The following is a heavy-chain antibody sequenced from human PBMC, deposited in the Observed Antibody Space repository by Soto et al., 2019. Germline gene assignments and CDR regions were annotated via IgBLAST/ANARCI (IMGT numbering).Heavy chain of an antibody. Sequence: QVQLQQWGAGLLKPSETLSLTCAVYGGSFSNYYWMWVRQTPGKGLEWIGEINHSGSTSYNPSLQSRVTISVDTSKTQFSLELISVTAADTAVYYCARLSGSNWYTVAYWGQGTLVTVSS. CDR2: INHSGST. CDR1: GGSFSNYY. J-gene: IGHJ4*02. D-gene: IGHD6-13*01. CDR3: ARLSGSNWYTVAY. V-gene: IGHV4-34*01.